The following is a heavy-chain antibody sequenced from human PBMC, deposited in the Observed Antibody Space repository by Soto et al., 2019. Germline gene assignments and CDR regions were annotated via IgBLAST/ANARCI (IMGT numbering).Heavy chain of an antibody. CDR3: TSHAPEDMIRK. CDR1: GFTFSGSS. CDR2: IRNKANSYAT. V-gene: IGHV3-73*02. J-gene: IGHJ4*02. D-gene: IGHD2-15*01. Sequence: EVQLVESGGGLVQPGGSLKLSCVASGFTFSGSSMHWVRQASGKGLEWVGRIRNKANSYATAYVASVKGRFTISRDDSNNTAYLQMNSLKTEDTAVYYCTSHAPEDMIRKWGQGTLVTVSS.